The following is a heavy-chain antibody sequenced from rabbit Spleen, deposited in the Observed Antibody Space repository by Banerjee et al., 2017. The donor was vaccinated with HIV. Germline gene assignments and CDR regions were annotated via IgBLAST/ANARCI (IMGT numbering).Heavy chain of an antibody. J-gene: IGHJ4*01. D-gene: IGHD1-1*01. CDR1: GFDFSSGYD. CDR3: ARDGSSSDSFDL. V-gene: IGHV1S45*01. Sequence: QEQLVESGGGLVQPGASLTLTCKASGFDFSSGYDMGWVRQAPGKGLEWIGCITTGSGRTYYASWAKGRFTISKTSSTTVTLQMTSLTAADTATYFCARDGSSSDSFDLWGPGTLVTVS. CDR2: ITTGSGRT.